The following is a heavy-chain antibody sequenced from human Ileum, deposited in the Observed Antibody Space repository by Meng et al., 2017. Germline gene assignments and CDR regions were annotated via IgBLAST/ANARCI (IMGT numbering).Heavy chain of an antibody. CDR2: IHHSGNT. Sequence: GSLRLSCTVSGFSISRDYYWGWVRQPPGKGLEWVGSIHHSGNTYYNPSLKSRVTIAVDTSKNQFSLKVMSVTAADTALYYCARDGLLDNVTYFEGWGQGTLVTVSS. CDR1: GFSISRDYY. J-gene: IGHJ4*02. V-gene: IGHV4-38-2*02. D-gene: IGHD3-10*01. CDR3: ARDGLLDNVTYFEG.